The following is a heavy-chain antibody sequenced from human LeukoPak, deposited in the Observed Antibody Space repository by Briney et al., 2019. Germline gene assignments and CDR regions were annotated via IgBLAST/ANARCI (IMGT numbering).Heavy chain of an antibody. D-gene: IGHD5-24*01. CDR1: GFTFSSYE. V-gene: IGHV3-48*03. CDR3: ARGRPRDGYPY. J-gene: IGHJ4*02. CDR2: ISSSASTI. Sequence: PGGSLRLSCAASGFTFSSYEMNWVRQAPGKGLEWVSYISSSASTIYYADSVKGRFTISRDNAKNSLYLQMNSLRAEDTAVYYCARGRPRDGYPYWGQGTLVTVSS.